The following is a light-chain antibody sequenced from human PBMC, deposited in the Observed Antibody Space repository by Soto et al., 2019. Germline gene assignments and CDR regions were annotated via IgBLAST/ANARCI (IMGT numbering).Light chain of an antibody. CDR1: QSVSNNY. Sequence: IVFTQSPCTLSASPFERATLSCRASQSVSNNYLAWYQKKAGQATRLIIYGASNRATGIPDRFSGSGSGTDFTLTISRLEHEDFAVYYCQQYGSSGTFGQGTKVDI. CDR2: GAS. V-gene: IGKV3-20*01. CDR3: QQYGSSGT. J-gene: IGKJ1*01.